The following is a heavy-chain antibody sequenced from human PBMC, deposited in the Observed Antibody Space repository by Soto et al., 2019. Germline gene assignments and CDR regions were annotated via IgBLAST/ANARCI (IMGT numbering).Heavy chain of an antibody. CDR1: GFTFSSYG. CDR2: ISYDGSNK. CDR3: AKGGFTSLHX. V-gene: IGHV3-30*18. J-gene: IGHJ4*02. Sequence: PGGSLRLSCAASGFTFSSYGMHWVRQAPGKGLEWVAVISYDGSNKYYADSVKGRFTISRDNSKNTLYLQMNSLRAEVTALYYCAKGGFTSLHXWGQGTLFTISX. D-gene: IGHD3-16*01.